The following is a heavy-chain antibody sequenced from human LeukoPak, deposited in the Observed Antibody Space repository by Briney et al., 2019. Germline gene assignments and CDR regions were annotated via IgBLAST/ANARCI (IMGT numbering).Heavy chain of an antibody. CDR1: GFTFSNAW. D-gene: IGHD4-17*01. V-gene: IGHV3-15*01. J-gene: IGHJ6*03. CDR3: TTEAYVYGDYDYYYYMDV. Sequence: GGSLRLSCAASGFTFSNAWMSWVRQAPGKGLEWVGRIKSKTDGGTTDYAAPVKGRFTISRDDSKNTLYLQMNSLKTEDTAVYYCTTEAYVYGDYDYYYYMDVWGKGTAVTVSS. CDR2: IKSKTDGGTT.